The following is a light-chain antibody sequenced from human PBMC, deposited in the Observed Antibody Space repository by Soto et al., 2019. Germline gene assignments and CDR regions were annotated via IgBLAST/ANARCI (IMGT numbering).Light chain of an antibody. J-gene: IGKJ2*02. V-gene: IGKV2-30*01. CDR2: KVS. CDR1: QSLVDSDGNTY. CDR3: RQGTFATRT. Sequence: DVVMTQSPLSLPVTLGQPASISCRSSQSLVDSDGNTYLSWFQQRPGQSLRRLIYKVSNRDSGVPDRFSGSGSGSYFTLRIRSVEADDVGSYYCRQGTFATRTFGRGTKLEIK.